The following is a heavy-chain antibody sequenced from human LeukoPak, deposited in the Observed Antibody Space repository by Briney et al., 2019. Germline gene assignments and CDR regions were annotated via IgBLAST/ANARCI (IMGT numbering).Heavy chain of an antibody. J-gene: IGHJ6*02. CDR2: IYYSGST. V-gene: IGHV4-59*01. CDR1: GASITSYR. D-gene: IGHD4-11*01. Sequence: SETLSLTCSVSGASITSYRWGWVRQSPGKGLECIGDIYYSGSTYYNPSLKSRVTISVDTSTNQFSLKLNSVTAADTAVYYCARAPDYLYYYGMDFWGQGTTVTVSS. CDR3: ARAPDYLYYYGMDF.